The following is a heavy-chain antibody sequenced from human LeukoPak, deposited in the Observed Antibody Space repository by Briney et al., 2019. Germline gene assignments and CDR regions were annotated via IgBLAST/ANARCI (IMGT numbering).Heavy chain of an antibody. J-gene: IGHJ4*02. V-gene: IGHV3-7*01. CDR3: ARDLNYYDSSGDFDY. D-gene: IGHD3-22*01. CDR1: GFTFSSYW. Sequence: PGGSLRLSCAASGFTFSSYWMSWVRQAPGKGLEWVANIKQDGSEKYYVDSVKGRFTISRHNAKNSLYLQMNSLRSEDMAVYYCARDLNYYDSSGDFDYWGQGTLVTVSS. CDR2: IKQDGSEK.